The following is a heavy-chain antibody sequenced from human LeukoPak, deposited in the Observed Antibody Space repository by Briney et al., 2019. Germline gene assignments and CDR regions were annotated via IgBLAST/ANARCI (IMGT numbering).Heavy chain of an antibody. CDR2: INPNSGGT. D-gene: IGHD5-18*01. CDR3: APGAAMVGPYYFDY. J-gene: IGHJ4*02. Sequence: ASVKVSCKASGYTFTGYYLHWVRQAPGQGLEWMGWINPNSGGTNYAQKFQGRVTMTRDTSISTAYMELSRLRSDGTAVYYCAPGAAMVGPYYFDYWGQGTLVTVSS. CDR1: GYTFTGYY. V-gene: IGHV1-2*02.